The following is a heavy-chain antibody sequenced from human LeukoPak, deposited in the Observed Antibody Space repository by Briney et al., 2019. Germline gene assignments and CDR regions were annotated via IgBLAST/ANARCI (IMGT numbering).Heavy chain of an antibody. D-gene: IGHD4/OR15-4a*01. J-gene: IGHJ4*02. Sequence: GGSLRLSCAASGFIFNKHAMSWVRQAPGKGLEWVSGFSGSGSSTDYADSVKGRFTVSRDNSKNTLFLQMNSLRAEDTAIYYCVKERDYGPADYWGQGTLVTVSS. CDR1: GFIFNKHA. CDR2: FSGSGSST. CDR3: VKERDYGPADY. V-gene: IGHV3-23*01.